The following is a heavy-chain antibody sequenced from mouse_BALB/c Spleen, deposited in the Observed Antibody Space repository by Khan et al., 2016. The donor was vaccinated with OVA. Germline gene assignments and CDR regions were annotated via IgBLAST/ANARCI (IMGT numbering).Heavy chain of an antibody. D-gene: IGHD1-1*01. CDR2: ISSGGSYT. J-gene: IGHJ2*01. V-gene: IGHV5-6-4*01. Sequence: EVELVESGGGLVRPGGSLKLSCAASGFSFSSYSMSWVRQTPEKRLEWVATISSGGSYTYYPDSVKGRFTISRDNAKNTRYLQLSSLKSEDTAMYYCKRRRGYYGSNPYLDYWGQGTTLTVSS. CDR1: GFSFSSYS. CDR3: KRRRGYYGSNPYLDY.